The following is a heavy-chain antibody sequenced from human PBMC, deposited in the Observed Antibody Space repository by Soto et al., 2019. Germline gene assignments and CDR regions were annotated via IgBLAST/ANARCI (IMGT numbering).Heavy chain of an antibody. D-gene: IGHD3-9*01. CDR1: GGSISSYY. J-gene: IGHJ6*03. Sequence: NPSETLSLTCTVSGGSISSYYWSWIRQPPGKGLEWIGYIYYSGSTNYNPSLKSRVTISVDTSKNQFSLKLSSVTAADTAVYYCARPAWYDILTGYLPPPNYYYYMDVWGKGTTVTVS. CDR2: IYYSGST. CDR3: ARPAWYDILTGYLPPPNYYYYMDV. V-gene: IGHV4-59*08.